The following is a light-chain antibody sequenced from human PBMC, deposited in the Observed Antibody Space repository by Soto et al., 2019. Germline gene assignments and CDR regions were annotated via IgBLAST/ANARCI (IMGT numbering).Light chain of an antibody. Sequence: DIQMTQSPSSLSASVGDRVTITCRASQSISSYLNWYQQKPGKDPKLLIYAASSLQSGVPSRCSGSGSGTDFTLTISSLQPEDFATYYWQQSYSTPFTFGPGTKVDSK. CDR1: QSISSY. V-gene: IGKV1-39*01. CDR3: QQSYSTPFT. J-gene: IGKJ3*01. CDR2: AAS.